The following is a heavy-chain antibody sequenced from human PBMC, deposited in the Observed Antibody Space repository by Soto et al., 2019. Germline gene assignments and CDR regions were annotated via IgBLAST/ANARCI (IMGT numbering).Heavy chain of an antibody. V-gene: IGHV1-24*01. CDR3: ANGRRESWFGESSDY. CDR1: GYTLTELS. Sequence: QVQLVQSGAEVKKPGASVKVSCKVSGYTLTELSMHWVRQAPGKGLEWMGGFDPEDGETIYAQKFQGRVTMTEDTSRDTAYMRMSNLRYEDTAVYYRANGRRESWFGESSDYWGQGTLVTVSS. D-gene: IGHD3-10*01. J-gene: IGHJ4*02. CDR2: FDPEDGET.